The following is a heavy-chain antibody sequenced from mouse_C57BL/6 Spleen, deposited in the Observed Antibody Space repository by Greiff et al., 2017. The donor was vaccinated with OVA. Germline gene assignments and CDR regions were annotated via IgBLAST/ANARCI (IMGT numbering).Heavy chain of an antibody. V-gene: IGHV1-26*01. D-gene: IGHD2-4*01. Sequence: VQLQQSGPELVKPGASVKISCKASGYTFTDYYINWVKQSHGKSLEWIGDINPKNGGTSYNQKFKGKATLTVDKSSSTAYMELRSLTSEDSAVYYCASYDYDEDYFDYWGQGTTLTVSS. CDR2: INPKNGGT. CDR3: ASYDYDEDYFDY. CDR1: GYTFTDYY. J-gene: IGHJ2*01.